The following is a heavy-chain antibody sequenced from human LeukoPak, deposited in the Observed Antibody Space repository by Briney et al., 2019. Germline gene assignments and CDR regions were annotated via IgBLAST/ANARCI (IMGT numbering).Heavy chain of an antibody. CDR3: ARDRYSSR. D-gene: IGHD6-19*01. J-gene: IGHJ4*02. CDR1: GFTFSNYA. V-gene: IGHV3-48*04. Sequence: GGSLRLSCAASGFTFSNYAMSWVRQAPGKGLEWISYISSSSSAIYYADSVKGRFTISRDNAKNSLYLQMNSLRAEDTAVYYCARDRYSSRWGQGTLVTVSS. CDR2: ISSSSSAI.